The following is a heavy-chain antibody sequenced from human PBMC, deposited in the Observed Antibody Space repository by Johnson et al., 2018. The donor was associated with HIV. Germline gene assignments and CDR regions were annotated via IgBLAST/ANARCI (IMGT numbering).Heavy chain of an antibody. V-gene: IGHV3-30*03. CDR1: GFTFSSYG. Sequence: VQLVESGGGVVQPGRSLRLSCAASGFTFSSYGMHWVRQAPGKGLEWVAVISYDGSNKYYADSVKGRFTISRDNSKNTLYLRMNSLRAEDTAVYYCARDNEVTNAFDIWGQGTMVTVSS. D-gene: IGHD4-11*01. CDR3: ARDNEVTNAFDI. J-gene: IGHJ3*02. CDR2: ISYDGSNK.